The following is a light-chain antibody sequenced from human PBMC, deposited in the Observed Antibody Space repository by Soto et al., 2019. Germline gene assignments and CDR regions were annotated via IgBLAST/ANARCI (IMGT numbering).Light chain of an antibody. CDR1: QSISSY. CDR3: QQRYTNPRS. J-gene: IGKJ1*01. CDR2: AAS. Sequence: DIQMTQSPSSLSASVGDRVTITCRASQSISSYFNWYQQKPWKAPKYLISAASSLRSGVPSRFSGSGSGTGFTLTYRSLQTEVFATDCCQQRYTNPRSFGQGTTVAVK. V-gene: IGKV1-39*01.